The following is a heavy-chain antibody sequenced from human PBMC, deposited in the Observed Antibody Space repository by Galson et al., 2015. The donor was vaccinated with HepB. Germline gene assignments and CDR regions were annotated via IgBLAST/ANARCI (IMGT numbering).Heavy chain of an antibody. CDR1: GFTFTNFA. J-gene: IGHJ3*01. CDR3: AKDSLRDYFGSGTLWAFDV. CDR2: ICGRGAGT. D-gene: IGHD3-10*01. Sequence: SLRLSCAASGFTFTNFAMNWVRQAQGKGLEWVSGICGRGAGTYYADSVKGRFTISRDNSKNTLYLHMSSLRAEDTAIYYCAKDSLRDYFGSGTLWAFDVWGQGTMVTVSS. V-gene: IGHV3-23*01.